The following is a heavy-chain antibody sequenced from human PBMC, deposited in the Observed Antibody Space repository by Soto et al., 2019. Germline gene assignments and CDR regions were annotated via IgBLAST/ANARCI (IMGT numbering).Heavy chain of an antibody. CDR2: IYNSGST. CDR1: GGSITSSRYY. Sequence: QLQLQESGPGLVKPSEPLFLNSTVSGGSITSSRYYWVWIRMPPGDGLEWIGSIYNSGSTYYSPALKSRVTISVDTSKNQVSLMLSSVTAADTAVDYCAGQCSSTSCYGIDYWGQGTLVTVSS. D-gene: IGHD2-2*01. CDR3: AGQCSSTSCYGIDY. J-gene: IGHJ4*02. V-gene: IGHV4-39*01.